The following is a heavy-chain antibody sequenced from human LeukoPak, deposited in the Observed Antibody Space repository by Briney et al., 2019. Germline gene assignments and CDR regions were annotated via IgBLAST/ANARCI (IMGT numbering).Heavy chain of an antibody. J-gene: IGHJ4*02. D-gene: IGHD2-21*02. CDR2: ISYDGSNK. CDR1: GFTFSSYG. V-gene: IGHV3-30*18. Sequence: GGSLRLSCAASGFTFSSYGMHWVRQAPGKGLEWVAVISYDGSNKYYADSVKGRFTISRDNSKNTLYLQMNSLRAEDTAVYYCAKDSYCGGDCLALDYWGQGTLVTVSS. CDR3: AKDSYCGGDCLALDY.